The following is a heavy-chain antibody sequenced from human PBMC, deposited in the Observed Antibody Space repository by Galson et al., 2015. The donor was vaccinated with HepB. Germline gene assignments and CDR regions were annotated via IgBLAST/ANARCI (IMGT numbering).Heavy chain of an antibody. J-gene: IGHJ3*02. CDR2: IYTGGST. Sequence: SLRLSCAASGFTFSSYAMSWVRQAPGKGLEWVSVIYTGGSTYYADSVKGRFTISRDNSKNTLYLQMNSLRAEDTAVYYCARITMIVVPSGAFDIWGQGTMVAVSS. V-gene: IGHV3-66*02. CDR1: GFTFSSYA. CDR3: ARITMIVVPSGAFDI. D-gene: IGHD3-22*01.